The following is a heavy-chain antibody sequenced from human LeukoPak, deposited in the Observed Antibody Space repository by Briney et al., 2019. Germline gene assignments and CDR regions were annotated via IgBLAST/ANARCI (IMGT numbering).Heavy chain of an antibody. V-gene: IGHV3-33*01. J-gene: IGHJ5*02. Sequence: GGSLRLSCAASGFTFGSYGMHWVRQAPGKGLEWVAVIWYDGSNKYYADSVKGRFTISRDNSKNTLYLQMNSLRAEDTAVYYCARDWPDYYGSGSYLHPWGQGTLVTVSS. CDR3: ARDWPDYYGSGSYLHP. D-gene: IGHD3-10*01. CDR2: IWYDGSNK. CDR1: GFTFGSYG.